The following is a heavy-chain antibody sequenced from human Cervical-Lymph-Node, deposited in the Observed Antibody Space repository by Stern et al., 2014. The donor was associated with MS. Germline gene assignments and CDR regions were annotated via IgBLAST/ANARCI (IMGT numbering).Heavy chain of an antibody. D-gene: IGHD4-17*01. J-gene: IGHJ6*02. CDR3: VHTTVTFDEAYGLDV. CDR2: LYWDDDD. Sequence: QVTLKESGPTLVKPTQTLTLTCTFSGFSLNTSGVGVGWIRQPPGQALEWLAVLYWDDDDRADPSQESRPTITKNTSKKQVVLTMANMAPVDTATYCGVHTTVTFDEAYGLDVWGQGTTVTVSS. V-gene: IGHV2-5*09. CDR1: GFSLNTSGVG.